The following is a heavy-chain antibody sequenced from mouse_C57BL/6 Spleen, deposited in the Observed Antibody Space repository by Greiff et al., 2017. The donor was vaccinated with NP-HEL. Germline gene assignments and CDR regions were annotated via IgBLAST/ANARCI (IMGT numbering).Heavy chain of an antibody. J-gene: IGHJ2*01. CDR3: ARLGLTGTWYYFDY. D-gene: IGHD4-1*01. CDR1: GYTFTSYW. CDR2: IDPSDSYT. Sequence: QVQLQQPGAELVMPGASVTLSCKASGYTFTSYWMHWVKQRPGQGLEWIGEIDPSDSYTNYNQKFKGKSTLTVDKSSSTAYMQLSSLTSEDSAVYYCARLGLTGTWYYFDYWGQGTTLTVS. V-gene: IGHV1-69*01.